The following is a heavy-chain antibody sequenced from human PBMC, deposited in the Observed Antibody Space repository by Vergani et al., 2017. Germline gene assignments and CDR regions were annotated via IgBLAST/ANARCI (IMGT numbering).Heavy chain of an antibody. CDR1: GGSISSGGYY. Sequence: QVQLQESGPGLVKPSQTLSLTCTVSGGSISSGGYYWSWIRQHPGKGLEWIGYTYYSGSTYYKPSLKSRVTISVDTSKNQFSLKLSSVTAADTAVYYCARYQRGGYSSGWYGGVYDYWGQGTLVTVSS. CDR2: TYYSGST. CDR3: ARYQRGGYSSGWYGGVYDY. D-gene: IGHD6-19*01. J-gene: IGHJ4*02. V-gene: IGHV4-31*03.